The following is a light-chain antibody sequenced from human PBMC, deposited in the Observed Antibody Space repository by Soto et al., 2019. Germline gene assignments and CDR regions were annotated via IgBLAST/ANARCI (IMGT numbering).Light chain of an antibody. CDR3: SSYTSSSTLVV. CDR1: SSDVGGYNY. V-gene: IGLV2-14*01. Sequence: QSALTQPASVSGSPGQSITISCTGTSSDVGGYNYVSRYQQHPGEAPKLMIYDVSNRPSGVSNRFSGSKSGNTASLTISGLQAEDEADYYCSSYTSSSTLVVFGGGTKPIVL. J-gene: IGLJ2*01. CDR2: DVS.